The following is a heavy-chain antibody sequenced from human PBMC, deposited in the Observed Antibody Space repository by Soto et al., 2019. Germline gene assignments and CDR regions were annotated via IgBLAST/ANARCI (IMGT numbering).Heavy chain of an antibody. D-gene: IGHD3-16*01. CDR2: IFWNSGET. CDR3: LKDTTPGGGDY. CDR1: GFTFQGYA. V-gene: IGHV3-9*01. Sequence: GGSLRLSCAASGFTFQGYAMHWVRQAPGKGLEWVSGIFWNSGETGYADSVQGRFTTTRDTAKNSLYLQMNSLRAEDTGFYYCLKDTTPGGGDYWGQGTLVTVSS. J-gene: IGHJ4*02.